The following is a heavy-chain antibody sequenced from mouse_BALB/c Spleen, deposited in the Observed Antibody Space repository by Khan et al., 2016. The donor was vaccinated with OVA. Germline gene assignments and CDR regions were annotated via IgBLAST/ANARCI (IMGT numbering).Heavy chain of an antibody. V-gene: IGHV5-6-4*01. J-gene: IGHJ2*01. Sequence: EVELVESGGGLVKPGGSLKLSCAASGFAFSSYSMSWVRQTPEKRLEWVATITSGGSYTYYPDSVKGRFTISRDNAKNNLYLQMSSLKSEDTGIYYGTRERNYYGSSFYFDYWGQGTTLTVSS. CDR3: TRERNYYGSSFYFDY. CDR1: GFAFSSYS. CDR2: ITSGGSYT. D-gene: IGHD1-1*01.